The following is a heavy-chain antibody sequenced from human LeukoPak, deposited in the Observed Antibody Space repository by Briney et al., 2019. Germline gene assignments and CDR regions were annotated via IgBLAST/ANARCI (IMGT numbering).Heavy chain of an antibody. V-gene: IGHV4-39*02. Sequence: SETLSLTCTVSGASISSNSYYWGWIRQPPGRGLEWIGSIYYSGSTYYNPSLKSRITISVDTSKNQFSLKLSSVTAADTAVYYCAKDADDYYGSGNCLDYWGQGTLVTVSS. J-gene: IGHJ4*02. CDR1: GASISSNSYY. CDR2: IYYSGST. D-gene: IGHD3-10*01. CDR3: AKDADDYYGSGNCLDY.